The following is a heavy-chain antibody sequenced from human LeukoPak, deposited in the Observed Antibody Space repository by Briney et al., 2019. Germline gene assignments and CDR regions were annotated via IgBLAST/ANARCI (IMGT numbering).Heavy chain of an antibody. CDR3: ARDSRNEDGYNFDY. CDR1: GYTFTRYY. Sequence: ASVKVSCKASGYTFTRYYMHWMRQAPGQGLEWMGIINYSGGTTSYAQKFQGRVTMTRDTSRSTVYMELSSLRSEDTAVYYCARDSRNEDGYNFDYWGQGTLVTVSS. J-gene: IGHJ4*02. D-gene: IGHD5-24*01. V-gene: IGHV1-46*01. CDR2: INYSGGTT.